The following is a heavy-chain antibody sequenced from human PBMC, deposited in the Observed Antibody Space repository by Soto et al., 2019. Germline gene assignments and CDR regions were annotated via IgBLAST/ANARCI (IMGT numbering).Heavy chain of an antibody. CDR2: INWNGGRT. V-gene: IGHV3-20*04. Sequence: GGSLRLSCAGSGFVFDDYGMSWVRQVPGKGLEWVCGINWNGGRTGHIYSVKGRFTISRDNAKNSLYLQMNSLSAEDSAYYYCARGAYGDYLPLFLWGPGTLVTVSS. D-gene: IGHD4-17*01. CDR3: ARGAYGDYLPLFL. J-gene: IGHJ4*02. CDR1: GFVFDDYG.